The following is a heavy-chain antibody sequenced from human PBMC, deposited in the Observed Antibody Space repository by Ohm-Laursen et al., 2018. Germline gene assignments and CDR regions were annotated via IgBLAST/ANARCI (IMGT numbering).Heavy chain of an antibody. J-gene: IGHJ4*02. Sequence: SLRLSCAASGFTFSNYVMSWVRRAPGKGLEWVSGIGGSGDITYSADSVRDRFIISRDNSKNTLYLQMNSLRADDTAVYYCAKDFHSGSGSYTDFDYWGQGTLVTVSS. CDR2: IGGSGDIT. CDR3: AKDFHSGSGSYTDFDY. V-gene: IGHV3-23*01. D-gene: IGHD3-10*01. CDR1: GFTFSNYV.